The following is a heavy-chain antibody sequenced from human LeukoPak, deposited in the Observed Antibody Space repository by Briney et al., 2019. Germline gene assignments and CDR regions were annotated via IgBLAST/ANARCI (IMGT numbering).Heavy chain of an antibody. CDR3: ARHSGSGYYSYYYYYGMDV. D-gene: IGHD3-22*01. V-gene: IGHV4-59*08. J-gene: IGHJ6*02. CDR2: IYYSGST. Sequence: SETLSLTCTVSGGSISSYYWSWIRQPPGKGLEWIGYIYYSGSTNYNPSLKSRVTISVDTSKNQFSLKLSSVTAADTAVYYCARHSGSGYYSYYYYYGMDVWGQGTTVTVSS. CDR1: GGSISSYY.